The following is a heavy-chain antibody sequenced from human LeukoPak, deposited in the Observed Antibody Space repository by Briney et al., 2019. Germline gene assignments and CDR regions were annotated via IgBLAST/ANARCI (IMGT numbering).Heavy chain of an antibody. CDR2: ISYDGSNK. J-gene: IGHJ4*02. V-gene: IGHV3-30*18. CDR1: GFTFSSYG. CDR3: AKVGDGDYEDWGY. Sequence: GGSLRLSCAASGFTFSSYGMHWVRQAPGKGLEWVAVISYDGSNKYYADSVKGRFTISRDNSKNTLYLQMNSLRAEDTAVYYCAKVGDGDYEDWGYWGQGTLVTVSS. D-gene: IGHD4-17*01.